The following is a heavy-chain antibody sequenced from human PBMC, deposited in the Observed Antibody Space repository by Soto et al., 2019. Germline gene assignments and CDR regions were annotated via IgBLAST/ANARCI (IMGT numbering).Heavy chain of an antibody. D-gene: IGHD4-17*01. CDR3: ARVLLMTTVTTGWFDP. V-gene: IGHV4-30-4*01. Sequence: QVQLQESGPGLVKPSQTLSLTCTVSGGSISSGDYYWSWIRQPPGKGLEWIGYIYYSGSTYYNPYLKSRVTISVDTSKNQFSLKLSSVTAADTAVYYCARVLLMTTVTTGWFDPWGQGTLVTVSS. J-gene: IGHJ5*02. CDR2: IYYSGST. CDR1: GGSISSGDYY.